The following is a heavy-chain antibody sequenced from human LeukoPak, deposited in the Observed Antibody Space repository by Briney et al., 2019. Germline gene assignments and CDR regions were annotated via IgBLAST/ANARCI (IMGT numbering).Heavy chain of an antibody. J-gene: IGHJ4*02. V-gene: IGHV3-48*02. Sequence: GGSLRLSCAASGFTFSTYNMNWVRQAPGKGLEWVSYISSSTSTIYYADSVKGRFTISRDNAKNSLYLQMNRLKDEDTAVYYCARTFYSSSSLGDFDSWGQGTLVTASS. D-gene: IGHD6-6*01. CDR2: ISSSTSTI. CDR3: ARTFYSSSSLGDFDS. CDR1: GFTFSTYN.